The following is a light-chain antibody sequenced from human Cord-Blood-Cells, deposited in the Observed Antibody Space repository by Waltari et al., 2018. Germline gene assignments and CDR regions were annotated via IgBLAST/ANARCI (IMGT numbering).Light chain of an antibody. CDR3: QSYDSSLSVV. Sequence: QSVLTQPPSVSGAPGQRVTTSCTGSSYNIGAGYDVHWYQQLPGTAPKLLIYGNSNRPSGVPDRFSGSKSGTSASLAITGLQAEDEADYYCQSYDSSLSVVFGGGTKLTVL. CDR1: SYNIGAGYD. V-gene: IGLV1-40*01. CDR2: GNS. J-gene: IGLJ2*01.